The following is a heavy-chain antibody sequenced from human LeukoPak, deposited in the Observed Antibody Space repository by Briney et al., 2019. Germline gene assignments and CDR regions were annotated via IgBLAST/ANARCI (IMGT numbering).Heavy chain of an antibody. J-gene: IGHJ5*02. V-gene: IGHV3-21*01. Sequence: PGGSLTLSCAASGFTFSSNSMNWVRQPPGKGLEWVSSISSSSSYIYYADSVKGRFTISRDNAKNSLYLQMNSLRAEDTAVYYCARGGCSGGSCYPSWGQGTLVTVSS. CDR3: ARGGCSGGSCYPS. D-gene: IGHD2-15*01. CDR1: GFTFSSNS. CDR2: ISSSSSYI.